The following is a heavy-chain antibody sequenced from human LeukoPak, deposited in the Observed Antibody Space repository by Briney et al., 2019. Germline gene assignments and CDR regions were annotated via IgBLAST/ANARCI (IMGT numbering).Heavy chain of an antibody. CDR3: ASRPAGSTWYGVFDY. V-gene: IGHV4-59*11. CDR1: GGPIYRHY. J-gene: IGHJ4*02. Sequence: PSETLSLACTVSGGPIYRHYWSWIRQPPGKGLEWIVYVFYPGSTTYNTAIKSRVPMSLDTSRDQFSLRLTSVTAADTAIYYCASRPAGSTWYGVFDYWSQGTLVTVSS. CDR2: VFYPGST. D-gene: IGHD6-13*01.